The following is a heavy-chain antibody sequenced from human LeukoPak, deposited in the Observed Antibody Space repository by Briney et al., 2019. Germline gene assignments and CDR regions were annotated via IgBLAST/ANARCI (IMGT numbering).Heavy chain of an antibody. CDR3: TKPHFDY. Sequence: PGGSLRLSCAASGFTFSSYGMHWVRQAPGKGLEWVAFIRYDGSNKYYADSVKGRFTISRDNSRNTLYLQMNSRRAEDTAVYYCTKPHFDYWGQGALVTVSS. CDR2: IRYDGSNK. V-gene: IGHV3-30*02. CDR1: GFTFSSYG. J-gene: IGHJ4*02.